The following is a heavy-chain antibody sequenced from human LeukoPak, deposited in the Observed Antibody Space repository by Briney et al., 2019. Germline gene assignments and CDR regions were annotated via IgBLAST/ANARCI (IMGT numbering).Heavy chain of an antibody. CDR1: GGSFSGYY. J-gene: IGHJ5*02. D-gene: IGHD6-19*01. CDR2: INHSGST. CDR3: ARGPRIAVAGRRSWFDP. V-gene: IGHV4-34*01. Sequence: PSETLSLSCAVYGGSFSGYYWSWIRQPPGKGLEWIGEINHSGSTNYNPSLKSRVTISVDTSKNQFSLKLSSVTAADTAVYYCARGPRIAVAGRRSWFDPWGKGIIVTVSS.